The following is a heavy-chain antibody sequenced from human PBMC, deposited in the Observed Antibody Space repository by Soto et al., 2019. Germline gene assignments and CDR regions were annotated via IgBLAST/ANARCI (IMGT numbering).Heavy chain of an antibody. V-gene: IGHV4-30-4*01. CDR3: ASSSLYGMVV. J-gene: IGHJ6*02. CDR2: IYYSGNT. CDR1: GGSISSGYYY. Sequence: SETLSLTCSVSGGSISSGYYYWSWIRQPPGKGLEWIGNIYYSGNTYYNPSLKSRLIISIDTSKNQFFLKVGSVTAADTAVYYCASSSLYGMVVWGQGTTVTVSS.